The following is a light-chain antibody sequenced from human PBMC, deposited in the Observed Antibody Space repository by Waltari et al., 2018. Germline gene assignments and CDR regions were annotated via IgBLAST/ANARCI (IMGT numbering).Light chain of an antibody. CDR3: SSYTRSNTGE. J-gene: IGLJ3*02. Sequence: QSALTQPASVSGSPGQSITISCTGTSSDVGGHKYVSWYQQYPGKAPKLMIYDVSERPSGVSDRFSGSKSGNTASLTISGLQAEDEADYYCSSYTRSNTGEFGGGTKLTVL. CDR1: SSDVGGHKY. V-gene: IGLV2-14*01. CDR2: DVS.